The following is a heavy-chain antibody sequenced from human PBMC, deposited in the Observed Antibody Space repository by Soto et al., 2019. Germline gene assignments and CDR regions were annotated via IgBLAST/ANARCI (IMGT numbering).Heavy chain of an antibody. V-gene: IGHV3-30*18. CDR3: AKDWGSSGWYNGFDP. CDR1: GFTFSTSG. CDR2: ISPDGGAT. D-gene: IGHD6-13*01. J-gene: IGHJ5*02. Sequence: QVQLVESGGGVVQSGRSLRLSCAASGFTFSTSGMHWIRQAPGKGLEWVAMISPDGGATYYVDSVKGRFTISRDTDKNTLHLQMDSLRPEDTATYYCAKDWGSSGWYNGFDPWGQGTLVTVSS.